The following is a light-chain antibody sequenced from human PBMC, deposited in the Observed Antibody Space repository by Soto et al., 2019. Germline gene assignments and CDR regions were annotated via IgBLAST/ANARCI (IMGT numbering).Light chain of an antibody. CDR3: CSYAGTPYV. J-gene: IGLJ1*01. V-gene: IGLV2-11*01. Sequence: QSVLTQPRSVSESPGQSVTISCTGTSSDVGGYNYVSWYQQHPGKAPKLMIYDVSKRPSGVPDRFSGSKSGNTASLTISGLRAEDEADYYCCSYAGTPYVFGTGTKV. CDR2: DVS. CDR1: SSDVGGYNY.